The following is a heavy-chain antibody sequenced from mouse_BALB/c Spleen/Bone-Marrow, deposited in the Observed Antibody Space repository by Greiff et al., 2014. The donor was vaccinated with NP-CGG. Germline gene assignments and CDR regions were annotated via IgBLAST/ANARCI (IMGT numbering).Heavy chain of an antibody. Sequence: EVQLQQSGAELVKPGASVKLSCTASGFTFKDSYMPWVTQRPEQGLAWIGRLDPAHGNTKYDPKFQGKATITADTSSNTAYLQLSSLTSEDTAVYYCATLTTVVDAMDYWGQGTSVTVSS. CDR2: LDPAHGNT. J-gene: IGHJ4*01. V-gene: IGHV14-3*02. D-gene: IGHD1-1*01. CDR3: ATLTTVVDAMDY. CDR1: GFTFKDSY.